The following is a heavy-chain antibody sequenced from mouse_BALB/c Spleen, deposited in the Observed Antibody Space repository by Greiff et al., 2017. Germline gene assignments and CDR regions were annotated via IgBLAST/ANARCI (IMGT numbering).Heavy chain of an antibody. CDR1: GFSLTSYG. CDR2: IWAGGST. Sequence: VKVVESGPGLVAPSQSLSITCTVSGFSLTSYGVHWVRQPPGKGLEWLGVIWAGGSTNYNSALMSRLSISKDNSKSQVFLKMNSLQTDDTAMYYCAREDGNYVRWFAYWGQGTLVTVSA. V-gene: IGHV2-9*02. CDR3: AREDGNYVRWFAY. D-gene: IGHD2-1*01. J-gene: IGHJ3*01.